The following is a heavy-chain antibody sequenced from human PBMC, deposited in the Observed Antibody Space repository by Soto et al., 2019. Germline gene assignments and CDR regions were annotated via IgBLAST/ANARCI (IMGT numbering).Heavy chain of an antibody. CDR1: GYTFTEYD. V-gene: IGHV1-8*01. J-gene: IGHJ4*02. D-gene: IGHD4-17*01. CDR3: EVTTGY. Sequence: ASVNVSCKTSGYTFTEYDINWVRQAPGQGLECMGWVSPENRNAGYAPQFRGRVSMTADTSINTVYLELTTLTYEDTAVYYCEVTTGYWGQGTMVTVSS. CDR2: VSPENRNA.